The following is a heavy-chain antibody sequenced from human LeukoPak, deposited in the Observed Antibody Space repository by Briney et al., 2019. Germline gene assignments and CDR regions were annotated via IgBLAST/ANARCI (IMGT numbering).Heavy chain of an antibody. CDR1: GFTFDDYA. CDR2: ISGDGGST. Sequence: GGSLRLSCAASGFTFDDYAMHWVRQAPGKGLEWVSLISGDGGSTYYADSAKGRFTISRDNSKNSLYLQMNSLRTEDTALYYCAKGTRLLYGDYAFSMDVWGQGTTVTVSS. CDR3: AKGTRLLYGDYAFSMDV. D-gene: IGHD4-17*01. J-gene: IGHJ6*02. V-gene: IGHV3-43*02.